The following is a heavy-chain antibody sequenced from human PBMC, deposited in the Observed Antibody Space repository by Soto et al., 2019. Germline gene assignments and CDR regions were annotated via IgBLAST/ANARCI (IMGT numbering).Heavy chain of an antibody. V-gene: IGHV1-18*01. CDR2: ISAYNGNT. J-gene: IGHJ1*01. CDR1: GYAISIYS. Sequence: ASVKVYWKAAGYAISIYSISWVRQAPGQGLEWMGWISAYNGNTNYGQKLQGRVTMTTDTSTNTAYMELRSLRSDDTAVYYCARDDPPVQHWGQGTLVTVSS. CDR3: ARDDPPVQH.